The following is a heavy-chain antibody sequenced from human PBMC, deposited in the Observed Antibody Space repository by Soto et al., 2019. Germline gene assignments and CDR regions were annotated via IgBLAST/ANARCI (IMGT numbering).Heavy chain of an antibody. J-gene: IGHJ6*02. V-gene: IGHV1-24*01. CDR3: ATKGRWYVGYYYYGMDV. CDR2: FDPEDGET. CDR1: GYTFTSYG. D-gene: IGHD6-13*01. Sequence: ASVKVSCKASGYTFTSYGVHWVRQAPGKGLEWMGGFDPEDGETIYAQKFQGRVTMTEDTSTDTAYMELSSLRSEDTAVYYCATKGRWYVGYYYYGMDVWGQGTTVTVSS.